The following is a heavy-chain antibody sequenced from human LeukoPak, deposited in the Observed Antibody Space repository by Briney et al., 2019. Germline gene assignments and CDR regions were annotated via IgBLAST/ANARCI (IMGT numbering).Heavy chain of an antibody. CDR3: AKDPRSGYSYYYGMDV. CDR2: ISYDGSNK. D-gene: IGHD3-22*01. V-gene: IGHV3-30*18. J-gene: IGHJ6*02. Sequence: GGSLRLSCAASGFTFSSYGMHWVRQAPGKGLEWVAVISYDGSNKYYADSVKGRFTISRDNSKNTLYLQMNSLRAEDTAVYYCAKDPRSGYSYYYGMDVWGQGTTVTVSS. CDR1: GFTFSSYG.